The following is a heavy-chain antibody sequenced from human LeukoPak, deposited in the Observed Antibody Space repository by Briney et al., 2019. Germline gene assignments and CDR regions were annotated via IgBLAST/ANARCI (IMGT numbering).Heavy chain of an antibody. CDR1: GGSISSSSCY. D-gene: IGHD5-18*01. Sequence: SETLSLTCTVSGGSISSSSCYWGWIRQPPGKGLEWIGSIYYSGSTYYNPSLKSRVTISVDTSKNQFSLKLSSVTAADTAVYYCARVGYSYGGAYYYYMDVWGKGTTVTVSS. CDR3: ARVGYSYGGAYYYYMDV. J-gene: IGHJ6*03. CDR2: IYYSGST. V-gene: IGHV4-39*07.